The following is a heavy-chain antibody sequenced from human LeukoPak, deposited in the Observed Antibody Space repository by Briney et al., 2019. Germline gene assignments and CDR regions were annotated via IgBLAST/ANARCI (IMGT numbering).Heavy chain of an antibody. D-gene: IGHD1-26*01. CDR1: GFTFSTYW. CDR2: INSDGSST. V-gene: IGHV3-74*01. CDR3: AKRPREGATGSAFDI. Sequence: PGGSLRLSCAASGFTFSTYWMHWVRQAPGKGLVWVSRINSDGSSTGYADSVKGRFTISRDNAKNTLYLQMNSLRAEDTAVYYCAKRPREGATGSAFDIWGQGTMVTVSS. J-gene: IGHJ3*02.